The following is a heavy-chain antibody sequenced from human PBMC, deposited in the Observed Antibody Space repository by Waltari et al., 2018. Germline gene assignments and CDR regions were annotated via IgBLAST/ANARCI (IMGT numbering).Heavy chain of an antibody. D-gene: IGHD2-21*01. J-gene: IGHJ4*01. Sequence: QIQMLESGSGLVRPSETLSLTCDVAGGTLTTIPYFWGWIRQPPGKGLEWIASFSYNGNTYYDPSLKSRVTISGDTSKNQFSLLLSSVTAADTSVYYCARGLGAIYWGLGTLVTVSS. CDR2: FSYNGNT. V-gene: IGHV4-39*07. CDR3: ARGLGAIY. CDR1: GGTLTTIPYF.